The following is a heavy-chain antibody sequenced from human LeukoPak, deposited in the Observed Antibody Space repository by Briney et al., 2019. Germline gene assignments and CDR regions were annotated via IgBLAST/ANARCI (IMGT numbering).Heavy chain of an antibody. CDR1: GGSISSGDSY. J-gene: IGHJ6*03. CDR2: IYYSGST. CDR3: ARAPDFWSGFGSPHYYYTDV. D-gene: IGHD3-3*01. Sequence: SQTLSLTCTVSGGSISSGDSYWSWIRQPPGKGLEWIGYIYYSGSTYYNPSLKSRVTISVDTSKNQFSPKLSSVTAADTAVFYCARAPDFWSGFGSPHYYYTDVWGKGATVTVSS. V-gene: IGHV4-30-4*08.